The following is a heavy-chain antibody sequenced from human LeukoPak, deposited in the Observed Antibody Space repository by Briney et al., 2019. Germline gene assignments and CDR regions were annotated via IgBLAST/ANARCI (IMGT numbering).Heavy chain of an antibody. J-gene: IGHJ4*02. V-gene: IGHV1-69*05. CDR2: IIPIFGTA. CDR1: GGTFSSYA. CDR3: ARTRDCSSTSCYYYRTAFDY. Sequence: SVKVSCKASGGTFSSYAISWVRQAPGQGLEWMGGIIPIFGTANYAQKFQGRVTITTDESTSTAYMELSSLRSEDTAVYYCARTRDCSSTSCYYYRTAFDYWGQGTLVTVSS. D-gene: IGHD2-2*01.